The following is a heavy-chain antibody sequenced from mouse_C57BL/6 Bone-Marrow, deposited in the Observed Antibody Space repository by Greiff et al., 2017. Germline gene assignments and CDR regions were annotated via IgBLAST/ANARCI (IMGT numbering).Heavy chain of an antibody. D-gene: IGHD2-3*01. CDR1: GYTFTSYW. J-gene: IGHJ4*01. Sequence: VQLQQPGTELVKPGASVKLSCKASGYTFTSYWMHWVKQRPGQGLEWIGNINPSNGGTNYNQKFKSKATLTVDKSSSTAYMQLRSLTSEDSAVYYCARRSDGYYLSWAMDYWGQGTSVTVSS. CDR2: INPSNGGT. CDR3: ARRSDGYYLSWAMDY. V-gene: IGHV1-53*01.